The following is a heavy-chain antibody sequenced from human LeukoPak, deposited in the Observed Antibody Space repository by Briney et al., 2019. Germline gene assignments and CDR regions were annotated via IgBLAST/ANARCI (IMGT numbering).Heavy chain of an antibody. D-gene: IGHD3-22*01. J-gene: IGHJ4*02. V-gene: IGHV3-23*01. CDR2: ISGSAGST. Sequence: LAGGSLRLSCAASGFTFSSYAMSWVRQAPGKGLEWVSGISGSAGSTYYAGSVKGRFTISRDNAKNSLYLQMSSLRAEDTAVYYCATDDYHNSGHNYWGQGTLVTVSS. CDR3: ATDDYHNSGHNY. CDR1: GFTFSSYA.